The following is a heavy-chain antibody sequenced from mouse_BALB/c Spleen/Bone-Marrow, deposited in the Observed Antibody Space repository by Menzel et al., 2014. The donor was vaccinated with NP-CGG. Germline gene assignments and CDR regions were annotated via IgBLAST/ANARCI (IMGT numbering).Heavy chain of an antibody. CDR3: TRWGLITTAPFDY. CDR1: GYTFTDYE. D-gene: IGHD1-2*01. J-gene: IGHJ2*01. CDR2: IDPETGGT. Sequence: VQVVESGAELVRPGASVTLSCKASGYTFTDYEMHWVKQTPVHGLEWIGAIDPETGGTACNQKFKGKATLTADKSSSTAYMELRSLTSEDSAVYYCTRWGLITTAPFDYWGQGTTLTVSS. V-gene: IGHV1-15*01.